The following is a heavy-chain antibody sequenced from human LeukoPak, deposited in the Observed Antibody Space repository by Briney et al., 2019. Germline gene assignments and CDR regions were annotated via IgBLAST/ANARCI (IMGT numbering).Heavy chain of an antibody. CDR2: INPNSGGT. CDR3: ARERSLQKRGNKIVLIASMFDP. D-gene: IGHD2-8*01. J-gene: IGHJ5*02. V-gene: IGHV1-2*06. Sequence: ASVKVSCKASGGTFSSYAISWVRQAPGQGLEWMGRINPNSGGTNYAQKFQGRVTMTGDTSISTAYMELSRLRSDDTAVYYCARERSLQKRGNKIVLIASMFDPWGQGTLVTVSS. CDR1: GGTFSSYA.